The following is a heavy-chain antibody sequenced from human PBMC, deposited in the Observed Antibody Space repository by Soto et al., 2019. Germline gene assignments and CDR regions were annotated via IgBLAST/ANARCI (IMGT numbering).Heavy chain of an antibody. Sequence: QVQLVQSGAKVKKPGASVKVSCKASGYTFTSYGMHWVRQAPGQRLEWMGWINAGNGNTKYSQKFQGRVTINRDTSASTAYMELSSLRSEDTAVYYCARVSGIAVAEVWGQGTLVTVSS. CDR2: INAGNGNT. CDR3: ARVSGIAVAEV. D-gene: IGHD6-19*01. CDR1: GYTFTSYG. V-gene: IGHV1-3*01. J-gene: IGHJ4*02.